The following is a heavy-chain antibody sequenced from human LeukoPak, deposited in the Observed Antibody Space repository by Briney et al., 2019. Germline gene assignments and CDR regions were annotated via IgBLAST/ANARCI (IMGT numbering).Heavy chain of an antibody. CDR3: ERFAGEDY. D-gene: IGHD3-10*01. CDR2: ISSSSRYI. Sequence: VHLGGSLRLSCVVSGFTFSSYSMNWVRQAPGKGLEWVSSISSSSRYISYADSVKGRFTISRDNAKNSLYLQMNSLRAEDTVVYYCERFAGEDYWGQGTLVTVSS. CDR1: GFTFSSYS. V-gene: IGHV3-21*01. J-gene: IGHJ4*02.